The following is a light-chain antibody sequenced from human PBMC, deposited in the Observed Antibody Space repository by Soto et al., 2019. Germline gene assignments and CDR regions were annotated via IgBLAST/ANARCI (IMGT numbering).Light chain of an antibody. Sequence: EIVLTQSPGTLSLSPGERATLSCRASQSVSSSYLAWYQQKPGQAPRLLIYGASSRATGIPDRFSGSGSGTDFTLTISRLEPEDFAVYYCQQYVSSPPRFTFGPGTKVDIK. CDR3: QQYVSSPPRFT. CDR2: GAS. CDR1: QSVSSSY. V-gene: IGKV3-20*01. J-gene: IGKJ3*01.